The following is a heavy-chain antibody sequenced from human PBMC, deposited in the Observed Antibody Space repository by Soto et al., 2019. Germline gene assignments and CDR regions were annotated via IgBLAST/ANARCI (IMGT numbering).Heavy chain of an antibody. V-gene: IGHV3-9*01. CDR3: AKDKGGTPYYIDS. J-gene: IGHJ4*02. Sequence: EVLLVESGGGLVQPGRSLRLSCAVSGFNFGNYAMHWVRQAPGKGLEWVAAINWNSDKVAYAGSVLGRFTIFRDSAKNPLHLQMNDLTTEATAFYYCAKDKGGTPYYIDSWGQGILVTVSS. CDR2: INWNSDKV. D-gene: IGHD6-25*01. CDR1: GFNFGNYA.